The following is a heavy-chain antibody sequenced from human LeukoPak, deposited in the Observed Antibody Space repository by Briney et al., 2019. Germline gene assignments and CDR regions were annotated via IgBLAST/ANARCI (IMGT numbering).Heavy chain of an antibody. CDR2: IIPIFGTA. D-gene: IGHD6-13*01. Sequence: GASVKVSCKASGGTFSSYAISWVRQAPGQGLEWMGGIIPIFGTANYAQKFQGRVTITADESTSTAYMELSRLRSDDTAVYYRASSFRRDHSSSSSWRMDVWGQGTTVTVSS. CDR3: ASSFRRDHSSSSSWRMDV. V-gene: IGHV1-69*13. CDR1: GGTFSSYA. J-gene: IGHJ6*02.